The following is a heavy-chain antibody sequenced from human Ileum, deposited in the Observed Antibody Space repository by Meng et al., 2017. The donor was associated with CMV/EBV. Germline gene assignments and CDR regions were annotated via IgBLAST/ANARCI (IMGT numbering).Heavy chain of an antibody. CDR1: EFTFRNYW. V-gene: IGHV3-7*01. J-gene: IGHJ5*02. CDR3: VRGSGREWFDP. Sequence: GGSLRLSCVGFEFTFRNYWMSWVRQAPGKGMEWVVNINQDGSDKNYVDYVKGRFTIFRDNAKNSGYLEMRSLRGEDTAVFYCVRGSGREWFDPWGQGTLVTVSS. CDR2: INQDGSDK. D-gene: IGHD1-26*01.